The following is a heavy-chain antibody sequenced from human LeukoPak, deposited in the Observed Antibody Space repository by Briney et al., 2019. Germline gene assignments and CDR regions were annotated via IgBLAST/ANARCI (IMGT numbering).Heavy chain of an antibody. J-gene: IGHJ4*02. CDR3: ARDQGWYGDYAGLIDY. CDR1: GYTFTSYY. V-gene: IGHV1-46*01. Sequence: ASVKVSCKASGYTFTSYYMHWVRQGPGQGLEWMGIINPSGGSTSYAQKFQGRVTMTRDTSTSTVYMELSSLRSEDTAVYYCARDQGWYGDYAGLIDYWGQGTLVTVSS. D-gene: IGHD4-17*01. CDR2: INPSGGST.